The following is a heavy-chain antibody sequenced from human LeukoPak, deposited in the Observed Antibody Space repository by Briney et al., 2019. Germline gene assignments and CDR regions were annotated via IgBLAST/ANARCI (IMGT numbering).Heavy chain of an antibody. CDR2: IRYDGSNK. CDR3: AKDAGTYASGPYSYFDY. D-gene: IGHD3-10*01. V-gene: IGHV3-30*02. CDR1: GFTFISYG. J-gene: IGHJ4*02. Sequence: PGGSLRLSCAASGFTFISYGMHWVRQAPGKGLDWVAFIRYDGSNKYYADSVKGRFTISRDNSKNTLSLQMNSLRAEDTAVYYCAKDAGTYASGPYSYFDYWGQGTLVTVSS.